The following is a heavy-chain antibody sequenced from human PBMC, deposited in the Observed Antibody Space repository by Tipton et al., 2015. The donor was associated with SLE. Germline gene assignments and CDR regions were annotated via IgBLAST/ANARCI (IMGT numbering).Heavy chain of an antibody. V-gene: IGHV4-34*01. D-gene: IGHD2-2*01. Sequence: KPSETLSLTCAVYGGSFSGYYWSWIRQPPGKGLERIGEINHSGSTNYNPSLKSRVTISIDTSKNQFSLKVSSVTAADTAVYYCARGRYCSSTSCSYYFDYWGQGTLVTVSS. J-gene: IGHJ4*02. CDR2: INHSGST. CDR1: GGSFSGYY. CDR3: ARGRYCSSTSCSYYFDY.